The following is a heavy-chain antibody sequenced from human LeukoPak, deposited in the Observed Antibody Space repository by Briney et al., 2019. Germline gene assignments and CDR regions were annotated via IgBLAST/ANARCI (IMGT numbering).Heavy chain of an antibody. Sequence: PGRSLGLSCAASGFTFSSYAMHWVRQAPGKGLEWVAVISYDGSNKYYADSVKGRFTISRDNSKNTLYLQMNSLRAEDTAVYYCARDDAPNMITFGGVIGLFDYWGQGTLVTVSS. D-gene: IGHD3-16*02. CDR1: GFTFSSYA. CDR3: ARDDAPNMITFGGVIGLFDY. J-gene: IGHJ4*02. V-gene: IGHV3-30*04. CDR2: ISYDGSNK.